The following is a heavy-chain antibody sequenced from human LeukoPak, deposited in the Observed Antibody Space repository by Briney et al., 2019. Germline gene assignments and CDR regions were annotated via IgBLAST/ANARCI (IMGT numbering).Heavy chain of an antibody. CDR1: GYTFTGYY. CDR3: AREGIGYYYDSSGYYYSSHYFDY. D-gene: IGHD3-22*01. J-gene: IGHJ4*02. Sequence: ASVKVSCKASGYTFTGYYMHWVRQAPGQGLEWMGWINPNSGGTNYAQKFQGRVTMTRDTSISTAYMELSRLRSDDTAVYYCAREGIGYYYDSSGYYYSSHYFDYWGQGTLVTVSS. CDR2: INPNSGGT. V-gene: IGHV1-2*02.